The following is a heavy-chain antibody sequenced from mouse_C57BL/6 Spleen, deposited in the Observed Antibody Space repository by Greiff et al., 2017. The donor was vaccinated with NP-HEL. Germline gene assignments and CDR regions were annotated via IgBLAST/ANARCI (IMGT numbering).Heavy chain of an antibody. CDR1: GYTFTSYW. D-gene: IGHD2-2*01. J-gene: IGHJ2*01. CDR2: IYPGSGST. Sequence: VQLQQPGAELVKPGASVKMSCKASGYTFTSYWITWVKQRPGQGLEWIGDIYPGSGSTNYNEKFKSKATLTVDTSSSTAYMQLSSLTSEDSAVYYCAREGIYYGYERGYYFDYWGQGTTLTVSS. V-gene: IGHV1-55*01. CDR3: AREGIYYGYERGYYFDY.